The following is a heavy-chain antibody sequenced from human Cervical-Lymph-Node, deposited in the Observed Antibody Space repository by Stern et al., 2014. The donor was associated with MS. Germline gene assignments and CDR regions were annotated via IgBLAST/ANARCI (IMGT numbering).Heavy chain of an antibody. CDR2: INTDGRST. CDR3: AGVGDSTYFDY. V-gene: IGHV3-74*02. Sequence: EDQLVESGGGLVQPGGSLRLSCAASGFTFSSYWMHWVRQVPGEGLVWISRINTDGRSTSYADSVMRRFTISRDNAKNMLYLQMNSLRAEDTAVYHCAGVGDSTYFDYWGQGALVTVSS. J-gene: IGHJ4*02. CDR1: GFTFSSYW. D-gene: IGHD1-26*01.